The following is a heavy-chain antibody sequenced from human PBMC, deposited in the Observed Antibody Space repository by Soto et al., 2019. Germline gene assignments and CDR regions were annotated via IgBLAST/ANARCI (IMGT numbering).Heavy chain of an antibody. V-gene: IGHV3-30-3*01. Sequence: QVQLVESGGGVVQPGRSLRLSCAASGFTFSSYAMHWVRQAPGKGLEWVAVISYDGSNKYYADSVKGRFTISRDNYKNTLYLQMNSLRAEDTAVYYCARAPDYGDYWGQGTLVTVSS. J-gene: IGHJ4*02. CDR1: GFTFSSYA. CDR2: ISYDGSNK. CDR3: ARAPDYGDY.